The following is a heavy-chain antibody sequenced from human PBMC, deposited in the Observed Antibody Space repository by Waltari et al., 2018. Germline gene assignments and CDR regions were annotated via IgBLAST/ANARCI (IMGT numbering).Heavy chain of an antibody. D-gene: IGHD3-22*01. CDR2: IIPIFGTA. J-gene: IGHJ5*02. V-gene: IGHV1-69*01. CDR1: GGTFSSYA. Sequence: QVQLVQSGAEVKKPGSSVKVSCKASGGTFSSYAISWVRQAPGQGLEWMGGIIPIFGTANYAQKFQGRVTITADESTSTAYMELSSLRAEDTAVYYCARDLRGYYYDSSGYYYNWFDPWGQGTLVTVSS. CDR3: ARDLRGYYYDSSGYYYNWFDP.